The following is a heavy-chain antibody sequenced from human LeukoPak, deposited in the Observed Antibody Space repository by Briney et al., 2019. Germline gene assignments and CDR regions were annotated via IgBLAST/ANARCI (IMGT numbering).Heavy chain of an antibody. CDR1: GGTFSSYA. V-gene: IGHV1-69*01. D-gene: IGHD3-10*01. J-gene: IGHJ5*02. Sequence: SVKVSCEASGGTFSSYAISWVRQAPGQGLEWMGGIIPIFGTANYAQKFQGRVTITADESTSTAYMELSSLRSEDTAVYYCARGDGELGWFDPWGQGTLVTVSS. CDR3: ARGDGELGWFDP. CDR2: IIPIFGTA.